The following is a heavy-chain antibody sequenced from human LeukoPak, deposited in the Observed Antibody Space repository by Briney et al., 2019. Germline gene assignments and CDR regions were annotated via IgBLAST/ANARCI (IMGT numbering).Heavy chain of an antibody. CDR3: ARSSEGYFDY. V-gene: IGHV4-59*08. CDR1: GGSISSYH. CDR2: IYYSGST. J-gene: IGHJ4*02. Sequence: SETLSLTCTVSGGSISSYHWSWIRQPPGKGLEWIGYIYYSGSTNYNPSLKSRVTISVDTSKNQFSLKLSSVTAADTAVYYCARSSEGYFDYWGQGTLVTVSS.